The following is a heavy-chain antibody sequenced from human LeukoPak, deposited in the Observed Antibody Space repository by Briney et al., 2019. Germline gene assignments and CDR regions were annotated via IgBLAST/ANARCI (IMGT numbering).Heavy chain of an antibody. CDR1: GFTFSSYG. V-gene: IGHV3-33*06. Sequence: PGRSLRLSCAASGFTFSSYGMHWVRQAPGKGVEWVAGIWYDGIINSSADPLNALFTISRDNSKNTLYLQMNSLRAEDTAVYYCAKQPFRTYYYGSGSYSPPDYWGQGTLVTVSS. J-gene: IGHJ4*02. CDR2: IWYDGIIN. CDR3: AKQPFRTYYYGSGSYSPPDY. D-gene: IGHD3-10*01.